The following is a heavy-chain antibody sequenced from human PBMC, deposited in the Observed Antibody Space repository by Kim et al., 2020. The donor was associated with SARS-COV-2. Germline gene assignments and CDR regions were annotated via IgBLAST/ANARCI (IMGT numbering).Heavy chain of an antibody. CDR2: ISSSSSYT. CDR1: GFTFSDYY. CDR3: AREGGFLEWSPYYGMDV. D-gene: IGHD3-3*01. V-gene: IGHV3-11*05. Sequence: GGSLRLSCAASGFTFSDYYMSWIRQAPGKGLEWVSYISSSSSYTNYADSVKGRFTISRDNAKNSLYLQMNSLRAEDTAVYYCAREGGFLEWSPYYGMDVWGQGTTVTVSS. J-gene: IGHJ6*02.